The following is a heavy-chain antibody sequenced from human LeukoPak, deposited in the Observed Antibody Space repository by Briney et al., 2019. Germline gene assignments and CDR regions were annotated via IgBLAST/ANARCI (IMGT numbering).Heavy chain of an antibody. CDR1: GFPFSRDS. Sequence: GGSLRLSCAASGFPFSRDSMHWVRQSPGKGLVWLSRISPDGSVTNYADSVKGRFTFSRDNAKNTLYLQTNSLRDEDTAVYYCASDVAYKFDYWGQGTLVTFSS. D-gene: IGHD5-24*01. CDR2: ISPDGSVT. CDR3: ASDVAYKFDY. V-gene: IGHV3-74*01. J-gene: IGHJ4*02.